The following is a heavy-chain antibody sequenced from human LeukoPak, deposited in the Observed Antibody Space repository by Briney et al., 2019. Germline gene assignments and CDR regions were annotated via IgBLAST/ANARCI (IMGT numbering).Heavy chain of an antibody. Sequence: GGSLRLSCAASGFTFSTYAMSWVRQAPGKGLEWVSSIGGSGDTTYYADAVNGRFTISRDNSKNTLYLQMNSLRVDDTAVYYCVEDVVVIVTAKPGIWGQGTLVTVSS. J-gene: IGHJ4*02. CDR3: VEDVVVIVTAKPGI. D-gene: IGHD2-15*01. CDR2: IGGSGDTT. CDR1: GFTFSTYA. V-gene: IGHV3-23*01.